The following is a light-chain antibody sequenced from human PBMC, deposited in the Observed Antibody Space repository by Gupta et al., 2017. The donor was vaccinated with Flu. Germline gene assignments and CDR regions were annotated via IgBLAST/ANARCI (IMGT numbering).Light chain of an antibody. Sequence: QSALTQPASVSSTPGQSITISCPGTGSDIGKYMYVSWYQHHPSTAPNLLIYKSGRRPSGVSDSVSASKSDSTATVTNXGXQADGEXDYYYSSYPDARTRVVFGGGTKLTVL. CDR2: KSG. CDR3: SSYPDARTRVV. V-gene: IGLV2-14*01. J-gene: IGLJ2*01. CDR1: GSDIGKYMY.